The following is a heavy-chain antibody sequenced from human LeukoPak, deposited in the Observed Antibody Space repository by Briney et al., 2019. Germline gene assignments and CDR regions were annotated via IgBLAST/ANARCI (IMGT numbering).Heavy chain of an antibody. V-gene: IGHV3-66*03. CDR1: GFTVSSYY. Sequence: PGGSLRLSCAASGFTVSSYYMSWVRQAPGKGLDWVSIIYSTGSTYYADSVKGRFTISRDNSKNKLYLQMNSLKTEDTALYYCARDLTLFGVSISHYNGLDVWGQGTTVTVSS. CDR3: ARDLTLFGVSISHYNGLDV. CDR2: IYSTGST. D-gene: IGHD3-3*01. J-gene: IGHJ6*02.